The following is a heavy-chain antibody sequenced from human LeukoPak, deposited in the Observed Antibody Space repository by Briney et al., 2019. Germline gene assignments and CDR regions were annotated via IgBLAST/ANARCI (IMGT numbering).Heavy chain of an antibody. V-gene: IGHV3-74*03. CDR2: INSDGSSI. CDR1: GFTFSSYL. Sequence: GGSLRLSCAASGFTFSSYLMHWVRQAPGKGLVWVSRINSDGSSITYADSVKGRFTISRDNAKNTLYLQMNSLRVEDTAVYYCAREGRVSGYDFDCWGQGTLVTVSS. CDR3: AREGRVSGYDFDC. D-gene: IGHD5-12*01. J-gene: IGHJ4*02.